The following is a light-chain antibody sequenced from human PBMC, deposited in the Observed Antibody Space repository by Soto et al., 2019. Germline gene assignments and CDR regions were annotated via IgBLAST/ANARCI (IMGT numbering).Light chain of an antibody. Sequence: EIVLTQSPGTLSLSPGERATLSCRASQTISSSYLARYQQKPGQAPRLLIYAASTRATDIPDRFSGSGSGTDFTLTISILEPEDFAVYYCPLYGNSPPGVTFGPGTKWIS. CDR1: QTISSSY. CDR2: AAS. CDR3: PLYGNSPPGVT. V-gene: IGKV3-20*01. J-gene: IGKJ3*01.